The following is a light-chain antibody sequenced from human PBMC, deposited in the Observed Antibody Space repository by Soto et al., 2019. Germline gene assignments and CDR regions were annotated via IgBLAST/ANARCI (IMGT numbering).Light chain of an antibody. CDR3: QQYSSTPFT. CDR2: WAS. CDR1: QSVLYSSNNKNY. J-gene: IGKJ3*01. Sequence: DIVMTQSPDSLAVSLGERATINCKSSQSVLYSSNNKNYLAWYQQKPGQPPRLLVSWASTRESGVPDRFSGSGSGTDFTLTISSLQAEDVAVYYCQQYSSTPFTFGPGTKVEIK. V-gene: IGKV4-1*01.